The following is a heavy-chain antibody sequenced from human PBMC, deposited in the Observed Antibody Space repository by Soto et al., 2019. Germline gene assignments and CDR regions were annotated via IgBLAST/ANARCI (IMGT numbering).Heavy chain of an antibody. CDR3: ARDHYSSSSGYSMDV. V-gene: IGHV1-18*04. CDR1: GYTFTSYD. Sequence: ASVKVSCKASGYTFTSYDISWVRQAPGQGLEWMGWISAYNGNTNYAQKLQGRVTMTTDTSTSTAYMELRSLRSDDTAVYYCARDHYSSSSGYSMDVWGQGTTVTVSS. CDR2: ISAYNGNT. D-gene: IGHD6-6*01. J-gene: IGHJ6*02.